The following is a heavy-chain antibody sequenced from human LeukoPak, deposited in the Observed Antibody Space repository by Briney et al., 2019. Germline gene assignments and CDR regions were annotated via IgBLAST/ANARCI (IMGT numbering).Heavy chain of an antibody. CDR2: ISYDGSNK. CDR1: GFTFSSYG. V-gene: IGHV3-30*18. D-gene: IGHD3-22*01. CDR3: AKQDSSGYPSYYYYYYHMDV. J-gene: IGHJ6*03. Sequence: GGSLRLSCAASGFTFSSYGMHWVRQAPGKGLEWVAVISYDGSNKYYADSVKGRFTISRDNSKNTLYLQMNSLRAEDTAVYYCAKQDSSGYPSYYYYYYHMDVWGKGTTVTVSS.